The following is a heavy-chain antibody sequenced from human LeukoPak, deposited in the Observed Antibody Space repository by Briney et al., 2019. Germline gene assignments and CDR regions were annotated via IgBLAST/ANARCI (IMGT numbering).Heavy chain of an antibody. J-gene: IGHJ3*02. V-gene: IGHV4-59*02. CDR3: ARGLVGAAGAFDI. CDR2: MYYSGST. CDR1: TGSVSSYY. D-gene: IGHD1-26*01. Sequence: PVTLSLTCTVSTGSVSSYYWSWIRQPPGKGLEWNGYMYYSGSTNYNPSLQSRVTISVDTSKNQFSLKLRSVTAADTAIYYCARGLVGAAGAFDIWGQGTMV.